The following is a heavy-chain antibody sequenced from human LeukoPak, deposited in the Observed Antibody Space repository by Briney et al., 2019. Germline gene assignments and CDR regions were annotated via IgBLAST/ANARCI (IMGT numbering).Heavy chain of an antibody. Sequence: GGSLRLSCAASGFTFDDYGMSWVRQAPGKGLEWVSGINWNGGSTGYADSVKGRFTISRDNAKNLLYLQMNSLRVEDTAVYYCVRGRQGYHFDYWGQGTLVTVSS. J-gene: IGHJ4*02. D-gene: IGHD5-18*01. V-gene: IGHV3-20*04. CDR1: GFTFDDYG. CDR2: INWNGGST. CDR3: VRGRQGYHFDY.